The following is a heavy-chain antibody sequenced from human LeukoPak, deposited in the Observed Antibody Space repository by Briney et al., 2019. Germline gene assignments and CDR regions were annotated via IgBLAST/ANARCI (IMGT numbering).Heavy chain of an antibody. Sequence: PSETLSLTCAVYGGSFSGYYWSWIRQPPGEGLEWIGEINHSGSTNYNPSLKSRVTISVDTSKNQFSLKLSSVTAADTAVYYCAVEMATQAKWGQGTLVTVSS. V-gene: IGHV4-34*01. CDR1: GGSFSGYY. J-gene: IGHJ4*02. CDR2: INHSGST. CDR3: AVEMATQAK. D-gene: IGHD5-24*01.